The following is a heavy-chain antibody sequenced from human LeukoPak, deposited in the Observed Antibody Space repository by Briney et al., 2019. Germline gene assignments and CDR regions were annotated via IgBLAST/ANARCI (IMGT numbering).Heavy chain of an antibody. Sequence: GRSLRLSCAASGFTFSSYGMHWVRQAPGKGLEWVAVISYDGSNKYYADSVKGRFTISRDSSKNTLYLQMNSLRAEDTAVYYCARETEGVDYWGQGTLVTVSS. V-gene: IGHV3-30*03. CDR1: GFTFSSYG. CDR2: ISYDGSNK. CDR3: ARETEGVDY. D-gene: IGHD3-16*01. J-gene: IGHJ4*02.